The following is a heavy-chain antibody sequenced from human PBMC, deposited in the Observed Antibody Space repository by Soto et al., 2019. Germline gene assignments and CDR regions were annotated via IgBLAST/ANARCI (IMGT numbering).Heavy chain of an antibody. CDR1: GGSISSSNW. CDR3: ASYGSGSYPDY. Sequence: SETLSLTCAVSGGSISSSNWWSWVRQPPGKGLEWIGEIYHSGSTNYNPSLKGRVTISVDKSKNQFSLKLSSVTAADTAVYYCASYGSGSYPDYWGQGTLVTVSS. CDR2: IYHSGST. J-gene: IGHJ4*02. D-gene: IGHD3-10*01. V-gene: IGHV4-4*02.